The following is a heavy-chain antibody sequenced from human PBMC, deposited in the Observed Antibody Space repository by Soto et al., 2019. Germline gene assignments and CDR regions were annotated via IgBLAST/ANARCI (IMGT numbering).Heavy chain of an antibody. CDR1: GGPISPYY. D-gene: IGHD3-22*01. J-gene: IGHJ6*02. V-gene: IGHV4-4*07. CDR3: AREGGYYDSSGSGVYHYFGVDV. Sequence: PSETLSLTCSVSGGPISPYYWSWIRQPAGKGLEWIGRIYFTGSTNYNPPLKSRVTMSVDTSKNQFSLKLSSVTAADTAVYYCAREGGYYDSSGSGVYHYFGVDVWGQGTTVT. CDR2: IYFTGST.